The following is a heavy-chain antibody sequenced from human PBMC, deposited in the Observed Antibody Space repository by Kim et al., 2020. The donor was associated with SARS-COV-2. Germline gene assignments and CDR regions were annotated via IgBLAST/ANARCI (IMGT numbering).Heavy chain of an antibody. V-gene: IGHV3-33*01. CDR1: GFTFSSYG. CDR3: ARGAFGAYYDFWSGLDPGYYGMDV. D-gene: IGHD3-3*01. CDR2: IWYDGSNK. Sequence: GGSLRLSCAASGFTFSSYGMHWVRQAPGKGLEWVAVIWYDGSNKYYADSVKGRFTISRDNSKNTLYLQMNSLIAEDTAVYYCARGAFGAYYDFWSGLDPGYYGMDVWGQGTTVTVSS. J-gene: IGHJ6*02.